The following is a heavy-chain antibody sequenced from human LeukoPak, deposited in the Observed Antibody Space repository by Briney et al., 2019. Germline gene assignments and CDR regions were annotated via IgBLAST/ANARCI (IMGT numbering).Heavy chain of an antibody. D-gene: IGHD5-18*01. J-gene: IGHJ4*02. CDR1: GYTFTGYD. CDR3: ARVRGDSYDDC. V-gene: IGHV1-8*01. Sequence: ASVKVSCKASGYTFTGYDINWVRQAPGHGLEWMGWMNPNSGNTGYAQKFQGRVTMTRNTSITTAYMELSSLRSEDTAVDYCARVRGDSYDDCCGQGTLVT. CDR2: MNPNSGNT.